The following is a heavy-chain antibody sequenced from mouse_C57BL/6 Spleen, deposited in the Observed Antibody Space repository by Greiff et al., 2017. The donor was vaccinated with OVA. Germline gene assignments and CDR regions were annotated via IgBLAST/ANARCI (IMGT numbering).Heavy chain of an antibody. CDR1: GYTFTSYW. CDR2: IDPSDSYT. J-gene: IGHJ3*01. CDR3: ARGALAGFAY. V-gene: IGHV1-69*01. Sequence: QVQLQQPGAELVMPGASVKLSCKASGYTFTSYWMHWVKQRPGQGLEWIGEIDPSDSYTNYNQKFKGKSTLTVDKSSSTAYMQLSSLTSEDSAVYYCARGALAGFAYWGQGTLVTVSA.